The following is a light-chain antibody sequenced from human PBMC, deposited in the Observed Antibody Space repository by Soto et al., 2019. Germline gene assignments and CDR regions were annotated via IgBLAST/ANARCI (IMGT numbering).Light chain of an antibody. Sequence: EIVLTQSPDTLSLSPGERATLSCRASQSVDTNYLAWYQQKPGQPPRLLIYGASSRATGIPDRFSGSGSGTDFTLTISRLEPEDCAVYYCQQYGGSPLYTFGQGTKLEIK. CDR1: QSVDTNY. CDR2: GAS. J-gene: IGKJ2*01. V-gene: IGKV3-20*01. CDR3: QQYGGSPLYT.